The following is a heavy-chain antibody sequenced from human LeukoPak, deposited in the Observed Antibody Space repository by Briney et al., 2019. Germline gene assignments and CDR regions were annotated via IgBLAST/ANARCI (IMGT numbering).Heavy chain of an antibody. Sequence: GASVKVSCKASGYTFTSYDINWVRQATAQGLEWMGWMNPNSGNTGYAQKLQGRVTMTRNTSISTAYMELSSLRSEDTAVYYCARGFPRIAAAGTRWFDPWGQGTLVTVSS. J-gene: IGHJ5*02. CDR2: MNPNSGNT. V-gene: IGHV1-8*01. D-gene: IGHD6-13*01. CDR3: ARGFPRIAAAGTRWFDP. CDR1: GYTFTSYD.